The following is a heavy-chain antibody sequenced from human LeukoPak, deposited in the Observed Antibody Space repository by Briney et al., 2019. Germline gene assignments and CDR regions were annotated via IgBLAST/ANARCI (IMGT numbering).Heavy chain of an antibody. D-gene: IGHD6-6*01. CDR2: IYSGGNT. CDR3: AKALYSSSPEFDY. J-gene: IGHJ4*02. CDR1: GFLVNTNY. V-gene: IGHV3-53*01. Sequence: GGSLRLSCAASGFLVNTNYMSWVRQAPGKGLEWVSVIYSGGNTYYADSVKGRFTISRDNSKNTLYLQMNSLRAEDTAVYYCAKALYSSSPEFDYWGQGTLVTVSS.